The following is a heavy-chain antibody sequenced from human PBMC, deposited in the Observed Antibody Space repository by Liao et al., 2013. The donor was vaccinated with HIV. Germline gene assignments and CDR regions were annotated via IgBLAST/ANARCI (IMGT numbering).Heavy chain of an antibody. Sequence: QVYLQESGPGLVKPSETLSLTCTVSGGSINSYYWSWLRQPAGKGLEWIGRIFASGNTNYNPSLESRVTMSADTSKNQFSLKLSSVTAADTAVYYCARSRWGSYYVIHFDYWGQGTLVTVSS. CDR3: ARSRWGSYYVIHFDY. CDR1: GGSINSYY. D-gene: IGHD1-26*01. J-gene: IGHJ4*02. V-gene: IGHV4-4*07. CDR2: IFASGNT.